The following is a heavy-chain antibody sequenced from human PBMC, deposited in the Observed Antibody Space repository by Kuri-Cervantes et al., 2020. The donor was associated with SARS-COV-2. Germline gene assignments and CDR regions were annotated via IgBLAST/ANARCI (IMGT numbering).Heavy chain of an antibody. Sequence: LSLTCAASGFTFSGHWIHWVRQAPGKGLVWVSRINPDGSYTNNADSVKGRFTLSRDNAKNSLYLQMNSLRAEDTALYYCAKDSGELYSGYDSYYGMDVWGQGTTVTVSS. CDR3: AKDSGELYSGYDSYYGMDV. D-gene: IGHD5-12*01. CDR1: GFTFSGHW. V-gene: IGHV3-74*01. J-gene: IGHJ6*02. CDR2: INPDGSYT.